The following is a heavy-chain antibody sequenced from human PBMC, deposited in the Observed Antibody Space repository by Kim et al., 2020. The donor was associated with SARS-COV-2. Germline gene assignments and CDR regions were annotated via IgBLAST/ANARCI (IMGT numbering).Heavy chain of an antibody. CDR2: FYPEDGET. CDR1: GYTLTELS. V-gene: IGHV1-24*01. D-gene: IGHD5-12*01. CDR3: ATAPPRSVYDLNWFDP. Sequence: ASVKVSCKVSGYTLTELSMHWVRQAPGKGLEWMGGFYPEDGETIYAQKFQGRVTMTEDTSTDTAYMELSSLRSEDTAVYYCATAPPRSVYDLNWFDPWGQGTLVTVSS. J-gene: IGHJ5*02.